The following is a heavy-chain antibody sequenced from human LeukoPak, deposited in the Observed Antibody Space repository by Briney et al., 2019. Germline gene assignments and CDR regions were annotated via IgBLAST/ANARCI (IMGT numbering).Heavy chain of an antibody. V-gene: IGHV4-39*01. D-gene: IGHD4-11*01. CDR3: ARQKTFDYRDYFDY. CDR1: GGSISSSSYY. Sequence: SETLSLTCTVSGGSISSSSYYWGWIRQPPGKGLEWIGSIYYSGSTYYNPSLKSRVTISVDTSKNQFSLKLSSVTAADTAMYYCARQKTFDYRDYFDYWGQGTLVTVSS. CDR2: IYYSGST. J-gene: IGHJ4*02.